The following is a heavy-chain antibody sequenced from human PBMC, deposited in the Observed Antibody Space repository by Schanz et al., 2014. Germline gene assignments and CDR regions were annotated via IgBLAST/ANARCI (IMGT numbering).Heavy chain of an antibody. D-gene: IGHD6-13*01. Sequence: QVQLVQSGAEVKKPGASVKVSCKASGYTFTSDSMHWVRQAPGQGLEWMGMINPSGGSTTYAHKFQGRVTMTRDTSTSTVYMELSSLRSEDTAVYYCARDGVDAAGGGNYWGQGTLVTVSS. CDR1: GYTFTSDS. CDR2: INPSGGST. J-gene: IGHJ4*02. CDR3: ARDGVDAAGGGNY. V-gene: IGHV1-46*03.